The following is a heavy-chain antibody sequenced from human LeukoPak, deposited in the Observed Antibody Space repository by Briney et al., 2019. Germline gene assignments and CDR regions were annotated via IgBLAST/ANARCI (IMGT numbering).Heavy chain of an antibody. V-gene: IGHV1-69*13. Sequence: GASVKVSCKASGGTFSSYAISWVRQAPGQGLEWMGGIIPIFGTANYAQKFQGRVTITADESTSTAYMELSSLRAEDTAVYYCARGVLRYFDWLLSDFDYWDQGTLVTVSS. CDR1: GGTFSSYA. J-gene: IGHJ4*02. D-gene: IGHD3-9*01. CDR2: IIPIFGTA. CDR3: ARGVLRYFDWLLSDFDY.